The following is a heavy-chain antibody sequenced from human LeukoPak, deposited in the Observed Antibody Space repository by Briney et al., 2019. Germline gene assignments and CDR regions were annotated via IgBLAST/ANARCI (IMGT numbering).Heavy chain of an antibody. CDR2: ISGSGGST. CDR3: AKGGQLVPYYYYGMDV. J-gene: IGHJ6*02. V-gene: IGHV3-23*01. CDR1: GFTFSSYA. D-gene: IGHD6-6*01. Sequence: GGSLRLSRAASGFTFSSYAMSWVRQAPGRGLEWVSAISGSGGSTYYADSVKGRFTISRDNSKNTLYLQMNSLRAEDTAVYYCAKGGQLVPYYYYGMDVWGQGTTVTVSS.